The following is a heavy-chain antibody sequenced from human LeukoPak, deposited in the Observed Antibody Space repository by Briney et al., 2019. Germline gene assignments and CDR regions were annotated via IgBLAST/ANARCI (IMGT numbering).Heavy chain of an antibody. CDR2: INWNSGSL. V-gene: IGHV3-9*01. Sequence: GGSLRLSCAASGFTFADYAMHWVRQAPGKGLEWVSSINWNSGSLGYADSVKGRFAISRDNAKNSLYLQMNSLRAEDTALYCCAKDMYADYDSSGYCDSWGQGTPVTVSS. CDR1: GFTFADYA. CDR3: AKDMYADYDSSGYCDS. D-gene: IGHD3-22*01. J-gene: IGHJ4*02.